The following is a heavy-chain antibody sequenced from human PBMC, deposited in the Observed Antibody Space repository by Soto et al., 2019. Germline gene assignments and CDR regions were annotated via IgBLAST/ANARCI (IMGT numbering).Heavy chain of an antibody. CDR2: ISSSSSYI. D-gene: IGHD6-19*01. Sequence: GGSLSISSSTSAFSFSIYSIKWVRQAPGKGLEWVSSISSSSSYIYYADSVKGRFTISRDNAKNSLYLQMNSLRAEDTAVYYCARDGLSAVAGTNFQHWGQGTLVTVSS. CDR3: ARDGLSAVAGTNFQH. V-gene: IGHV3-21*01. J-gene: IGHJ1*01. CDR1: AFSFSIYS.